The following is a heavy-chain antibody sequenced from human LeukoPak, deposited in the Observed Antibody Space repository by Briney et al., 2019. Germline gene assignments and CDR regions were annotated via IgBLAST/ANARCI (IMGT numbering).Heavy chain of an antibody. CDR2: IHYSGRT. Sequence: SETLSLTCTVSNGAMSTYYWNWIRQSPEKGLEWIGYIHYSGRTNYNPSLKSRVSMSIDTSKNQFSLNLSSVTAADTAVYFCAKTPDLQLSFPQFDSWGQGTLVTVSS. V-gene: IGHV4-59*01. D-gene: IGHD3-16*02. CDR3: AKTPDLQLSFPQFDS. CDR1: NGAMSTYY. J-gene: IGHJ4*02.